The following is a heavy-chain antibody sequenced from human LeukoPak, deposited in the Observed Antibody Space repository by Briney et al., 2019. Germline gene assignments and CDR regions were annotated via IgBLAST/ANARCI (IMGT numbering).Heavy chain of an antibody. CDR1: GDSISNYY. D-gene: IGHD3-10*01. Sequence: SETLSLTCTVSGDSISNYYWSWIRQPAGKGLEWIGRIYSSGSTNYNPSLKSRVTMSIGTSKNQFSLKLSSVTAADTAVYYCAKVRYGTFNWFDPWGQGTLVTVSS. V-gene: IGHV4-4*07. CDR2: IYSSGST. CDR3: AKVRYGTFNWFDP. J-gene: IGHJ5*02.